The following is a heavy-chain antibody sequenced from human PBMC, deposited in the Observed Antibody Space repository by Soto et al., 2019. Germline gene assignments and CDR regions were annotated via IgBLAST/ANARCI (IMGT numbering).Heavy chain of an antibody. V-gene: IGHV3-7*01. Sequence: GGSLRLSCEASGFTFSSTWMSWVRQAPGKGLEWVANIKQDGSEKNYVDSVKGRFTISRDNANNSLCLQMNSLRADDTAVYFCARWGYVSGWYHYDYWGRGTLVTVSS. CDR1: GFTFSSTW. CDR3: ARWGYVSGWYHYDY. D-gene: IGHD6-13*01. CDR2: IKQDGSEK. J-gene: IGHJ4*02.